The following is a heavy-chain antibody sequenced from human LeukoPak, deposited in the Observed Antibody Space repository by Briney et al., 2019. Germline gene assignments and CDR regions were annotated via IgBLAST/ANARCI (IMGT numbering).Heavy chain of an antibody. CDR2: ISSSGSTI. Sequence: GGSLRLSCAASGFTFSDYYMSWIRQAPGKGLEWVSYISSSGSTIYYAASVKGRFTISRDNAKNSLYLQMNSLRAEDTAVYYCARLVVVAATGGYYMDVWGKGTTVTVSS. CDR1: GFTFSDYY. V-gene: IGHV3-11*01. D-gene: IGHD2-15*01. CDR3: ARLVVVAATGGYYMDV. J-gene: IGHJ6*03.